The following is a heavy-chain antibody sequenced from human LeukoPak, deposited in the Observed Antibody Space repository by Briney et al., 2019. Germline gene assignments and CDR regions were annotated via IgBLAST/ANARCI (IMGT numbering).Heavy chain of an antibody. CDR1: GGTFSSYA. D-gene: IGHD5-12*01. V-gene: IGHV1-69*13. J-gene: IGHJ5*02. CDR2: IIPIFGTA. Sequence: ASVKVSCKASGGTFSSYAISWVRQAPGQGLEWMGGIIPIFGTANYAQKFQGRVTITADESTSTAYMELSSLRSEDTAAYYCASLVATSYNWFDPWGQGTLVTVSS. CDR3: ASLVATSYNWFDP.